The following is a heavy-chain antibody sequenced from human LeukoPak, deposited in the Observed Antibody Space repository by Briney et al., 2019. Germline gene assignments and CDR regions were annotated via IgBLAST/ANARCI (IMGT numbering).Heavy chain of an antibody. CDR3: ARSWGTAVPHFFDD. Sequence: GGSLRLSCVASGFALEESGFSWIRQAPGKGLEWFAGINWNGATTAYADSVKGRFTISRDNAEASLYLQMNSLRGEDTASYYCARSWGTAVPHFFDDWGQGTLVTVSS. CDR2: INWNGATT. V-gene: IGHV3-20*04. CDR1: GFALEESG. J-gene: IGHJ4*02. D-gene: IGHD3-16*01.